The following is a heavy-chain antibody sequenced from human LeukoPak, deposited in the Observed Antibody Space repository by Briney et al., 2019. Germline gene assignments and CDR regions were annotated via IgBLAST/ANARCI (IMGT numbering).Heavy chain of an antibody. CDR1: GFTFSNYY. Sequence: GGSLRLSCAASGFTFSNYYMSWIRQAPGKGLEWVSYIGSSSSTTNYADSVKGRFTISRDNAKNSLYLQMNSLRAEDTAVYYCARDQGENYDSSGYYRYWGQGTLVAVSS. J-gene: IGHJ4*02. D-gene: IGHD3-22*01. CDR3: ARDQGENYDSSGYYRY. V-gene: IGHV3-11*06. CDR2: IGSSSSTT.